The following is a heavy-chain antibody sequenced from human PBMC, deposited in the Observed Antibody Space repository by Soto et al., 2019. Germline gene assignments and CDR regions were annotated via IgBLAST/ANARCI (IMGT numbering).Heavy chain of an antibody. Sequence: GGSLILSCAVSGFTLSRYSMNWVRQAPGKGLEWVSSIGTRGDIYYADSVKGRFTISRDNARNSLSLQMDSLRVEDTGVYYCAREETAWPLAYGLDVWGQGTTVTVSS. CDR1: GFTLSRYS. V-gene: IGHV3-21*01. J-gene: IGHJ6*02. CDR2: IGTRGDI. CDR3: AREETAWPLAYGLDV. D-gene: IGHD2-21*02.